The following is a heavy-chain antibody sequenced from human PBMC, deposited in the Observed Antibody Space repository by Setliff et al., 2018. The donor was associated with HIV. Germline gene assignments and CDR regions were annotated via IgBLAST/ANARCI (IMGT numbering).Heavy chain of an antibody. Sequence: GGSLRLSCAASGFTFSNYEMSWVRQAPGKGPEWVSYITGSGDTIYYADSVKGRFTMSRDSAKDSVYLQMNTLRVEDTAVYYCASTMVRGVIIDFDYWGQGTLVTVSS. CDR3: ASTMVRGVIIDFDY. D-gene: IGHD3-10*01. J-gene: IGHJ4*02. V-gene: IGHV3-48*03. CDR1: GFTFSNYE. CDR2: ITGSGDTI.